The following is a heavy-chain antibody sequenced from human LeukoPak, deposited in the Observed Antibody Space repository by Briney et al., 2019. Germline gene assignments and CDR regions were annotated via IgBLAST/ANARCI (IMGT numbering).Heavy chain of an antibody. CDR1: GGSISSGGYS. V-gene: IGHV4-30-2*01. J-gene: IGHJ4*02. Sequence: SETPSLTCAVSGGSISSGGYSWSWIRQPPGKGLEWIGYIYHSGSTYYNPSLKSRVTISVDRSKNQFSLKLSSVTAADTAVYYCAREGSSGYYYFFDYWGQGTLVTVSS. CDR2: IYHSGST. D-gene: IGHD3-22*01. CDR3: AREGSSGYYYFFDY.